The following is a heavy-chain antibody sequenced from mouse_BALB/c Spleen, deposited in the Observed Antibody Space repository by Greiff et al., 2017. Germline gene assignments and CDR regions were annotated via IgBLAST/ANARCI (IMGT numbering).Heavy chain of an antibody. V-gene: IGHV5-6-3*01. CDR2: INSNGGST. CDR3: ARDSDAMDY. Sequence: EVKVVESGGGLVQPGGSLKLSCAASGFTFSSYGMSWVRQTPDKRLELVATINSNGGSTYYPDSVKGRFTISRDNAKNTLYLQMSSLKSEDTAMYYCARDSDAMDYWGQGTSVTVSS. J-gene: IGHJ4*01. CDR1: GFTFSSYG.